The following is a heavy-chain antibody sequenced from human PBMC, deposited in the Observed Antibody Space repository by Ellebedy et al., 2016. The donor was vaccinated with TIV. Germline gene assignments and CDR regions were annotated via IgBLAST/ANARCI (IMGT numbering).Heavy chain of an antibody. Sequence: ASVKVSCKASGYTFTGYYMHWVRQAPGQGLEWMGWISAYNGNTNYAQKLQGRVTMTTDTSTSTAYMELRSLRSDDTAVYYCGRHDILTGCWSPAYNWFDPWGQGTLVTVSS. CDR1: GYTFTGYY. J-gene: IGHJ5*02. CDR3: GRHDILTGCWSPAYNWFDP. D-gene: IGHD3-9*01. CDR2: ISAYNGNT. V-gene: IGHV1-18*04.